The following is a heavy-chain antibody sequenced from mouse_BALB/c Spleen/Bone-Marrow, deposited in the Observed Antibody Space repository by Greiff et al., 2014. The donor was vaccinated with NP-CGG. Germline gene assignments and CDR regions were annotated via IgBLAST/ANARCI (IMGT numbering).Heavy chain of an antibody. J-gene: IGHJ2*01. V-gene: IGHV1-54*01. CDR2: INPGGGDI. CDR3: ARRLRDY. Sequence: QVQLKESGGELVRPGTSVRVSCRASGYAFTNHLIEWVKQRPGQGLEWVGMINPGGGDIILNEKFKGKATLTADKSSSTAYMQLNSLTSDDSAVYFCARRLRDYWGQGTTLTVSS. CDR1: GYAFTNHL. D-gene: IGHD6-5*01.